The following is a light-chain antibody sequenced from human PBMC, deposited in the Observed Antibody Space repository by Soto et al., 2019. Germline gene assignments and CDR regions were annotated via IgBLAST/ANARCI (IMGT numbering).Light chain of an antibody. V-gene: IGKV3-11*01. CDR3: QQRANWPPLT. CDR1: QSVSDY. J-gene: IGKJ4*01. CDR2: DAS. Sequence: EIVLTQSPATLSLSPGERATLSCRASQSVSDYLAWYQQKPGQAPRLLIYDASNRATGIPARFTGRGSGTDFTLTISGLEPEDFAVYYCQQRANWPPLTFGGGTKVEIK.